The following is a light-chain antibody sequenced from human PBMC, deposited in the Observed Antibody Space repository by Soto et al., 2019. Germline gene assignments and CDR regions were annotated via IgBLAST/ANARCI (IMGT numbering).Light chain of an antibody. Sequence: EIGLTQSPGTVSLSPGERATPSCRASQSVGSSLSWYQQKPGQAPRLLFYGASNRATAIPDRFSGSGFGTDFTLTITRLEPEDFAVYYCQQYGDSPQTFGPGTKVDIK. CDR3: QQYGDSPQT. CDR1: QSVGSS. V-gene: IGKV3-20*01. J-gene: IGKJ1*01. CDR2: GAS.